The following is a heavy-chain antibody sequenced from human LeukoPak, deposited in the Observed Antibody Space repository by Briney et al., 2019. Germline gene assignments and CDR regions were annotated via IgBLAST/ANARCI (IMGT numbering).Heavy chain of an antibody. Sequence: SETLSLTCAVYGGSFSGYYWSWIRQPPGKGLEWIGEINHSGSTNYNPSLKSRVTLSVDTSKNQFSLTLSSVTAADTAVYYCATSYIGGFGKPDYWGQGTLVTVSS. CDR1: GGSFSGYY. V-gene: IGHV4-34*01. J-gene: IGHJ4*02. D-gene: IGHD3-16*01. CDR2: INHSGST. CDR3: ATSYIGGFGKPDY.